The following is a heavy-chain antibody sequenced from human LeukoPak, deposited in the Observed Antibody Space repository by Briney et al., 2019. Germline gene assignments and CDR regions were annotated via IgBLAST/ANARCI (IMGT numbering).Heavy chain of an antibody. V-gene: IGHV4-4*02. J-gene: IGHJ2*01. CDR3: ARDREGYFDL. CDR2: IYHSGST. Sequence: SGTLSLTCAVSGGSISSSNWWSWVRQPPGKGLEWIGEIYHSGSTKYNPSLKSRVTISVVTSKNQFSLKLSSVTAADTAVYYCARDREGYFDLWGRGTRVTVSS. CDR1: GGSISSSNW.